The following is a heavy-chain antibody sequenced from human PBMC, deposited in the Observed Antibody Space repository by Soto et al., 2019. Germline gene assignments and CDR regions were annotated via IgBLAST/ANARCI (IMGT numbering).Heavy chain of an antibody. J-gene: IGHJ3*02. D-gene: IGHD6-13*01. V-gene: IGHV1-18*04. Sequence: ASVKVSCKASGYTFTSYGISWVRQAPGQGLEWMGWISAYNGNTNYAQRLQGRVTMTTDTSTSTAYMELRSLRSDDTAVYYCARSKSGGYSSSWYTLDLDAFDIWGQGTMVTVSS. CDR3: ARSKSGGYSSSWYTLDLDAFDI. CDR1: GYTFTSYG. CDR2: ISAYNGNT.